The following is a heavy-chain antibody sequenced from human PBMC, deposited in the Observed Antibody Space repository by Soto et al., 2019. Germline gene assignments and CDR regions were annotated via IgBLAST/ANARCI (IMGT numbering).Heavy chain of an antibody. V-gene: IGHV4-59*08. CDR1: GGSISSYY. J-gene: IGHJ6*03. D-gene: IGHD2-15*01. Sequence: PSETLSLTCTVSGGSISSYYWSWIRQPPGKGLEWIGYIYYSGSTNYNPSLKSRVTISVDTSKNQFSLKLSSVTAADTAVYYCARHHGRANDCSGGSCYSYYYYYMDVWGKGTTVTVSS. CDR3: ARHHGRANDCSGGSCYSYYYYYMDV. CDR2: IYYSGST.